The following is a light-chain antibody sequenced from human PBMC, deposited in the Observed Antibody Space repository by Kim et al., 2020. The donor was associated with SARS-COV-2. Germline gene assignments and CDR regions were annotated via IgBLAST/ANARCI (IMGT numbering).Light chain of an antibody. V-gene: IGKV1-5*03. CDR2: QVS. CDR3: QQYTSFPYT. Sequence: SASIGDRGTITCQTSQSLTTWLAWYQLKPGKAPKVLIYQVSNLETGVPSRFSGSGSGTEFTLTINSLQPDDFASYYCQQYTSFPYTFGQGTKLEI. CDR1: QSLTTW. J-gene: IGKJ2*01.